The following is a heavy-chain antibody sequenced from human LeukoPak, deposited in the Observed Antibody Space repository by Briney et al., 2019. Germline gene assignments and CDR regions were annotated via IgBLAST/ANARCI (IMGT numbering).Heavy chain of an antibody. D-gene: IGHD3-22*01. CDR2: IKQDGSEK. CDR3: AREGYYYDSSGYYSPFDY. CDR1: GFTFSSYW. Sequence: QLGGSLRLSCAASGFTFSSYWMSWVRQAPGKGLEWVANIKQDGSEKYYVDSVKGRFTISRDNAKNSLYLQMNSLRAEDTAVYYCAREGYYYDSSGYYSPFDYWGQGTLVTVSS. V-gene: IGHV3-7*01. J-gene: IGHJ4*02.